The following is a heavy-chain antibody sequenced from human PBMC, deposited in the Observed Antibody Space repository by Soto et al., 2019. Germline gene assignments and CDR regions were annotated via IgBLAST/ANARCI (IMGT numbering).Heavy chain of an antibody. J-gene: IGHJ6*02. V-gene: IGHV4-30-4*01. CDR2: IFYSGTT. D-gene: IGHD1-1*01. CDR1: GDSISSADYY. CDR3: ARDLWVEPELYYYGMDV. Sequence: SETLSLSCTVSGDSISSADYYGSWIRQTPGKGLEWIGHIFYSGTTYYNPSLKSRLTISVDTSKNHFSLRLTSMTAADTAVYYCARDLWVEPELYYYGMDVWGQGTTVTVSS.